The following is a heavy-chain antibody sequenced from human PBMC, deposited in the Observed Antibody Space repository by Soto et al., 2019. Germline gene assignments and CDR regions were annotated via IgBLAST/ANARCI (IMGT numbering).Heavy chain of an antibody. CDR1: GGSISSGGYS. CDR2: IYHSGST. CDR3: ARGGAFWSGYFGHYYYGMDV. J-gene: IGHJ6*02. Sequence: SETLSLTCAVCGGSISSGGYSWSWIRQPPGKGLEWIGYIYHSGSTYYNPSLKSRVTISVDRSKNQFSLKLSSVTAADTAVYYCARGGAFWSGYFGHYYYGMDVWGQGTTVTVSS. V-gene: IGHV4-30-2*01. D-gene: IGHD3-3*01.